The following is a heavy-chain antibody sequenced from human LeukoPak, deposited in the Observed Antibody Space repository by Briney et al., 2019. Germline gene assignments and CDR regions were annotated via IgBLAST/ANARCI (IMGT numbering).Heavy chain of an antibody. CDR1: GCTFTSYG. Sequence: ASVKVSCKASGCTFTSYGISWVRQAPGQGRDWMGWISAYNGNTNYVHKLQQILTMTTDTSTSTVYMELRSLRSDDTGVYYCARDRTVTRGRVDYWGQGTLVTVSS. V-gene: IGHV1-18*01. D-gene: IGHD4-17*01. CDR3: ARDRTVTRGRVDY. CDR2: ISAYNGNT. J-gene: IGHJ4*02.